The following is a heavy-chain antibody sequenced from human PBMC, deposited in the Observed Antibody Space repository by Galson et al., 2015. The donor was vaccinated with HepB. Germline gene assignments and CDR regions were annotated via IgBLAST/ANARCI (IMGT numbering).Heavy chain of an antibody. J-gene: IGHJ4*02. Sequence: PALVKPPQTLTLTCTFSGFSLSTSGMCVSWIRQPPGKALEWLARIDWDDDKYYSTSLKTRLTISKDTSKNQVVLTMTNMDPVDTATYYCARIGAAAGTVDYWGQGTLVTVSS. CDR3: ARIGAAAGTVDY. D-gene: IGHD6-13*01. CDR2: IDWDDDK. CDR1: GFSLSTSGMC. V-gene: IGHV2-70*11.